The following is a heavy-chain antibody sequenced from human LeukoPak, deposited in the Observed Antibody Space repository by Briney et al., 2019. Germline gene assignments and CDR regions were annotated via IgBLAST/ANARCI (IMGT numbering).Heavy chain of an antibody. CDR1: GYTFTDYY. J-gene: IGHJ4*02. CDR3: AREGDYDSSGSNFDY. Sequence: ASVKVSCKASGYTFTDYYIHWVRQAPGQGLEWMGWINPNSGGTNYAQKFQGRVTMTKDTSISTAYMELRSLRSDDTAVYYCAREGDYDSSGSNFDYWGQGTLVTVSS. D-gene: IGHD3-22*01. CDR2: INPNSGGT. V-gene: IGHV1-2*02.